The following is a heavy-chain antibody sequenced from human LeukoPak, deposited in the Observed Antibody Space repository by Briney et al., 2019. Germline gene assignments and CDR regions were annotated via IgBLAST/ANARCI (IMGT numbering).Heavy chain of an antibody. CDR3: AREQQGKYYDINNSIEYYFDY. Sequence: ASVKVSCKASGGTFTSYDINWVRQATGQGLEWMGWMNPNSGNTGYAQKFQGRVTITRNTSISTAYMELSSLRSEDTAVYYCAREQQGKYYDINNSIEYYFDYWGQGTPVTVSS. CDR1: GGTFTSYD. CDR2: MNPNSGNT. J-gene: IGHJ4*02. D-gene: IGHD3-22*01. V-gene: IGHV1-8*03.